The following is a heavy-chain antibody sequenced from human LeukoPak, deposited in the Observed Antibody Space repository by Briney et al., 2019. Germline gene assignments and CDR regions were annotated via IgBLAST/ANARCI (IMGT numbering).Heavy chain of an antibody. CDR1: GNTFSGHN. CDR2: INPDRGGT. V-gene: IGHV1-2*02. Sequence: ASVTVSCKAPGNTFSGHNIHWMRQAPAQGLELMGWINPDRGGTDYARQFQGRVTMTSDTSIRAAYMELSSLVSEDSAVYFCAISIQAAAIPAFDYWGQGTLVTVSS. J-gene: IGHJ4*02. D-gene: IGHD6-25*01. CDR3: AISIQAAAIPAFDY.